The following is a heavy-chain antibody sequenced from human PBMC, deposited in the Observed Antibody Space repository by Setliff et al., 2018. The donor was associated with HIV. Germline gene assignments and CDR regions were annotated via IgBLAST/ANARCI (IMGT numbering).Heavy chain of an antibody. CDR3: AGAPFRIMSAHYRTLDY. CDR2: VYPSDGST. V-gene: IGHV1-46*01. CDR1: GYTFTSYY. D-gene: IGHD3-9*01. Sequence: GASVKVSCKASGYTFTSYYMHWVRQAPGQGLEWMGMVYPSDGSTSYAQKFQGRVTMTRDTSTSTIYMELNSLTSEDTAIYFCAGAPFRIMSAHYRTLDYWGQGTLVTVSS. J-gene: IGHJ4*02.